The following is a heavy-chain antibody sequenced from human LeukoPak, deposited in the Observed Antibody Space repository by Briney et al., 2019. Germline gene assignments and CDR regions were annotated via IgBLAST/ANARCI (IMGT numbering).Heavy chain of an antibody. J-gene: IGHJ3*02. CDR3: ARGGLAIDAFDI. V-gene: IGHV3-11*05. CDR1: GFTFSDYY. Sequence: GGSLRLSCAASGFTFSDYYMSWIRQAPGKGLEWVSYISSSSSDTNYADSVKGRFTISRDNAKNSLYLQMNSLRAEDTAVYHCARGGLAIDAFDIWGQVTMVTVSS. CDR2: ISSSSSDT. D-gene: IGHD6-19*01.